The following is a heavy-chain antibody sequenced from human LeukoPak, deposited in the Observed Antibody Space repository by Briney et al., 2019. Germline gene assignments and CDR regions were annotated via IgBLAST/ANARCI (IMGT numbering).Heavy chain of an antibody. J-gene: IGHJ4*02. V-gene: IGHV3-23*01. CDR1: GFTFSDYY. Sequence: GGSLRLSCAASGFTFSDYYMSWIRQAPGKGLEWVSAISGSGGSTYYADSVKGRFTISRDNSKNTLYLQMNSLRAEDTAVYYCAKEGPDYDILGWYYFDYWGQGTLVTVSS. CDR3: AKEGPDYDILGWYYFDY. CDR2: ISGSGGST. D-gene: IGHD3-9*01.